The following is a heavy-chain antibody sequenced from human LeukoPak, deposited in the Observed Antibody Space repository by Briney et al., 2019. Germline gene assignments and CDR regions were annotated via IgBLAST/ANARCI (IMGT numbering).Heavy chain of an antibody. D-gene: IGHD6-19*01. CDR1: GGSFSGYY. CDR3: ARRRGRLGGWGY. J-gene: IGHJ4*02. V-gene: IGHV4-34*01. Sequence: SESLSLTCAVYGGSFSGYYWSWIRQPPGKGLEWIGEINHSGSTNYNPSLKSRVTISVDTSKNQFSLKPSSVTAADTAVYYCARRRGRLGGWGYWGQGTLVTVSS. CDR2: INHSGST.